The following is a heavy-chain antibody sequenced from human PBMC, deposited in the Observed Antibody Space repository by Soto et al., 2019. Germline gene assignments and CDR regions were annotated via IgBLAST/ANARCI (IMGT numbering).Heavy chain of an antibody. J-gene: IGHJ4*02. V-gene: IGHV3-23*01. CDR2: ISGSGGST. CDR1: GFTFSSYA. Sequence: GGSLRLSCAASGFTFSSYAMSWVRQAPGKRLEWVSAISGSGGSTYYADSVKGRFTISRDNSKNTLYLQMNSLRAVDTAVYYCAKDQVEVSFDYWGQGTLVTVSS. CDR3: AKDQVEVSFDY.